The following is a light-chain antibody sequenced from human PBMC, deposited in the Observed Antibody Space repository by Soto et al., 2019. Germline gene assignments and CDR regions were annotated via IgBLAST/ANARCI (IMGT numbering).Light chain of an antibody. CDR1: SSDVGGYNY. Sequence: QSALTQPASVSGSPGQSITISCTGTSSDVGGYNYVSWYQQLPGKAPKLMIYDVSDRPSGVSKRFSGSKSGNTASLTIYGLQAEDEADYYCSSYTTSSLYVFGPGTKVT. V-gene: IGLV2-14*01. J-gene: IGLJ1*01. CDR2: DVS. CDR3: SSYTTSSLYV.